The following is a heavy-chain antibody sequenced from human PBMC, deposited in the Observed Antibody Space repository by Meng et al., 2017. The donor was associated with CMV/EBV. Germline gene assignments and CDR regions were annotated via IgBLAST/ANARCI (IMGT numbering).Heavy chain of an antibody. V-gene: IGHV3-30*04. J-gene: IGHJ6*02. D-gene: IGHD3-3*01. Sequence: GESLKISCAASGFTFNSYAMHWVRQAPGKGLDWVALISYDARNKYYADSVKGRFTISRDNSKNTLYLQMNSLRAEDTAVYYCARGGDFWSGYSWSYYGMDVWGQGTTVTVSS. CDR3: ARGGDFWSGYSWSYYGMDV. CDR1: GFTFNSYA. CDR2: ISYDARNK.